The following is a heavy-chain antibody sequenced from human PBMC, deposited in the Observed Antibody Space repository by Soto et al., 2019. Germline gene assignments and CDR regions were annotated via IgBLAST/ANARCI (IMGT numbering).Heavy chain of an antibody. Sequence: SGPTLVNPTQTLTLTCTFSGFSLSTSGVGVGWIHQPPGQALEWLALIYWDDDKRYSPSLKSRLTITKDTSKNQVVLTMTNMDPVDTATYYCAHRPSYCSGCSCYSGFDYWGQGTLVTVSS. CDR1: GFSLSTSGVG. D-gene: IGHD2-15*01. CDR2: IYWDDDK. J-gene: IGHJ4*02. CDR3: AHRPSYCSGCSCYSGFDY. V-gene: IGHV2-5*02.